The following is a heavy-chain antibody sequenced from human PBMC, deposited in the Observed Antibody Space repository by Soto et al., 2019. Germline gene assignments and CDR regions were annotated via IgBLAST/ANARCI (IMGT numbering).Heavy chain of an antibody. CDR2: ISGSGGST. D-gene: IGHD2-2*01. CDR1: GFTFSSYA. V-gene: IGHV3-23*01. J-gene: IGHJ4*02. CDR3: AKVLAGGGIVVVPAAMALDY. Sequence: GGSLRLSCAASGFTFSSYAMSWVRQAPGKGLEWVSAISGSGGSTYYADSVKGRFTISRDNSKNTLYLQMNSLRAEDTAVYYCAKVLAGGGIVVVPAAMALDYWGQGTLVTVSS.